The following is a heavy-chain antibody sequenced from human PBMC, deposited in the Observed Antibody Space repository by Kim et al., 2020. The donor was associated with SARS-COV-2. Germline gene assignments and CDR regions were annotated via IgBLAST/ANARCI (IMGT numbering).Heavy chain of an antibody. CDR3: ARGPYYYGSGRTNDY. CDR2: INHSGST. Sequence: SETLSLTCAVYGGSFSGYYWSWIRQPPGKGLEWIGEINHSGSTNYNPSLKSRVTISVDTSKNQFSLKLSSVTAADTAVYYCARGPYYYGSGRTNDYWGQGTLVTVSS. D-gene: IGHD3-10*01. V-gene: IGHV4-34*01. J-gene: IGHJ4*02. CDR1: GGSFSGYY.